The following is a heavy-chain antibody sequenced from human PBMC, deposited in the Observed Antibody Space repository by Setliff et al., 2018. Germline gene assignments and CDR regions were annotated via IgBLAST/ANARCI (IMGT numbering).Heavy chain of an antibody. V-gene: IGHV2-5*01. CDR2: VYWNDDK. CDR1: GFSLTTSGVG. CDR3: ATLPYSSGPLHDY. D-gene: IGHD6-19*01. Sequence: SGPTLVNPTQTLTLTCSFSGFSLTTSGVGVGWIRQPPGKALEWLALVYWNDDKRYSPSLKSRLTITKDTSKNQFSLKLSSVIAADTAVYYCATLPYSSGPLHDYWGQGTLVTVSS. J-gene: IGHJ4*02.